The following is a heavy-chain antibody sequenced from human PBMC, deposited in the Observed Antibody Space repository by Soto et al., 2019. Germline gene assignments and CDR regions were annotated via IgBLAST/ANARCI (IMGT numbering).Heavy chain of an antibody. CDR1: GGSFTNFY. D-gene: IGHD3-16*01. V-gene: IGHV4-34*02. CDR3: ARGLWGDEVRA. CDR2: IDHLGTT. Sequence: QIQLQQSGAGLLKPSETLSLTCAVYGGSFTNFYWTWIRQPPGKGLEWIGVIDHLGTTNYNPSLQSRVTLSLDTSKNHFSLELTSVTAADTAVYYCARGLWGDEVRAWGQGTMVTVSS. J-gene: IGHJ4*03.